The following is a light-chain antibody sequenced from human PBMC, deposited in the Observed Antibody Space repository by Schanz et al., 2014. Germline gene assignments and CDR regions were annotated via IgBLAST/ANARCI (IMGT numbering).Light chain of an antibody. J-gene: IGLJ3*02. Sequence: QSALTQPASVSGSPGQSVTISCTGISIDVGDFNYVSWYQQHPGKAPKFMIYDVNNRPLGVSTRFSGSKSGNTASLTISGLQAEDEADYFCTSYIVSTTSWVFGGGTKLTVL. CDR1: SIDVGDFNY. CDR2: DVN. CDR3: TSYIVSTTSWV. V-gene: IGLV2-14*01.